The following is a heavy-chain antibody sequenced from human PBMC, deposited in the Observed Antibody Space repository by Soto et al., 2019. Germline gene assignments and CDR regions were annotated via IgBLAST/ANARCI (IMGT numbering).Heavy chain of an antibody. D-gene: IGHD1-26*01. CDR3: ARAVSGYYGMDV. CDR1: GFTFSSYD. J-gene: IGHJ6*02. V-gene: IGHV3-48*02. CDR2: ISLSSSTI. Sequence: PXGSLRLSCSGSGFTFSSYDMNWVRQAPGKGLEWVSYISLSSSTIYYADSVKGRFTISRGNAKNSLYLQMNSLRDEDTAVYYCARAVSGYYGMDVWGQGTTVTVSS.